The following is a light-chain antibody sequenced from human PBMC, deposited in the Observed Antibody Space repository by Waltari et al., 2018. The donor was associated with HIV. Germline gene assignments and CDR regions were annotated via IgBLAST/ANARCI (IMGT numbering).Light chain of an antibody. CDR2: HDH. CDR3: AAWDDSLSGFV. CDR1: GYNIGRRT. Sequence: QSVLTQPPSLSAAPGHKINISCSGGGYNIGRRTEHWYQQLPSRAPKLIIDHDHRRPSGVSDRFTASKSGTSASLFISKLQAADEATYYCAAWDDSLSGFVFGGGT. J-gene: IGLJ3*02. V-gene: IGLV1-44*01.